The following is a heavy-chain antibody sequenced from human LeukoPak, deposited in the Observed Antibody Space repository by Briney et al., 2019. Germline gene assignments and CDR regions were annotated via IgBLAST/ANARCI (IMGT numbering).Heavy chain of an antibody. V-gene: IGHV3-7*01. CDR3: ARVASAMAFDY. Sequence: GGSLRLSCAASGFTFSSYWMSWVRQAPGKGLEWVANIKQDGSEKYYADSVKGRFTISRDNAKNSLYLQMNSLRAEDTAVYYCARVASAMAFDYWGQGTLVTVSS. CDR1: GFTFSSYW. J-gene: IGHJ4*02. CDR2: IKQDGSEK. D-gene: IGHD5-18*01.